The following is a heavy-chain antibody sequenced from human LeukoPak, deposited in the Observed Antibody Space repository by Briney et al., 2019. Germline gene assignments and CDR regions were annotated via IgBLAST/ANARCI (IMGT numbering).Heavy chain of an antibody. V-gene: IGHV3-30*04. J-gene: IGHJ4*02. CDR1: GFTFSSYA. CDR2: ISYEGRNK. Sequence: PGGSLRLSCAASGFTFSSYAMQWVRQARGKGVEGVAVISYEGRNKYYGDSGKGRFTISRDNSKNTLYLQMNSLRAEDTAVYYCATSTRTSTPLRFLDWLAGRYYFDYWGQGTLVTVSS. D-gene: IGHD3-3*01. CDR3: ATSTRTSTPLRFLDWLAGRYYFDY.